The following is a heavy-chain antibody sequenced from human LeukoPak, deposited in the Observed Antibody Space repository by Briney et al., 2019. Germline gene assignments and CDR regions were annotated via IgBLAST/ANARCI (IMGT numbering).Heavy chain of an antibody. V-gene: IGHV3-30*02. CDR2: IPSDGSYT. CDR1: GFNFNSHG. Sequence: PGGSLRLSCAASGFNFNSHGMHRVRQAPGKGLEWVALIPSDGSYTYYADSVKGRFTISRDSSKNTLSLQMNSVRPDDTAVYYCAKDRYGDYGPFDNWGQGTMVTVSS. J-gene: IGHJ3*02. D-gene: IGHD4-17*01. CDR3: AKDRYGDYGPFDN.